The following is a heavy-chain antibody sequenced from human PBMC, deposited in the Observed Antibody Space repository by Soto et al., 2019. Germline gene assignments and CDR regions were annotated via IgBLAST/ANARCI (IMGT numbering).Heavy chain of an antibody. CDR1: GYSFTSYW. CDR2: IDPSDSYT. J-gene: IGHJ6*02. Sequence: EVQLVQSGAEVKKPGESLMISCKGSGYSFTSYWISWVRQMPGKGLEWMGRIDPSDSYTNYSPSFQGHVTISADKSISTAYLQWSSLKASDTAMYYCARRIQLWSGYYDGMDVWGQGTTVTVSS. V-gene: IGHV5-10-1*03. D-gene: IGHD5-18*01. CDR3: ARRIQLWSGYYDGMDV.